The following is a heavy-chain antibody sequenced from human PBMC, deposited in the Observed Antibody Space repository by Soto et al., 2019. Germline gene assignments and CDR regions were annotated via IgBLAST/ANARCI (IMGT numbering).Heavy chain of an antibody. V-gene: IGHV3-7*03. Sequence: EVQLVESGGGLVQPGGSLRLSCAASGFTFSSYWMSWVRQAPGKGLEWVANIKQDGSEKYYVDSVKGRFTISRDTAKNSLYLQMNSLRAEDTVVYYCARDVCGGDCYSHYYYGMDVWGQGTTVTVSS. CDR3: ARDVCGGDCYSHYYYGMDV. CDR2: IKQDGSEK. J-gene: IGHJ6*02. D-gene: IGHD2-21*02. CDR1: GFTFSSYW.